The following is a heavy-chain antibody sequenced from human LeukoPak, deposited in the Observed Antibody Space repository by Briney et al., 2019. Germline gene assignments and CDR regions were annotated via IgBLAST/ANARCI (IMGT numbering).Heavy chain of an antibody. Sequence: ASVKVSCKASGGTFSSYAISWVRQAPGQGLEWMGRIIPIFGTANYAQKFQGRVTITTDESTSTAYMELRSLRSDDTAVYYCATVKSIAARRYYYYYMDVWGKGTTVTVSS. CDR1: GGTFSSYA. CDR2: IIPIFGTA. V-gene: IGHV1-69*05. J-gene: IGHJ6*03. CDR3: ATVKSIAARRYYYYYMDV. D-gene: IGHD6-6*01.